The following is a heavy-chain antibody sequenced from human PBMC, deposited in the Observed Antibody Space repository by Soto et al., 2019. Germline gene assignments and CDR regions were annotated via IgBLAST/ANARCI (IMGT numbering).Heavy chain of an antibody. V-gene: IGHV4-30-4*02. J-gene: IGHJ4*02. D-gene: IGHD3-10*01. CDR2: IYYSGST. CDR1: GGSISSGDYY. CDR3: ARVCQGVIFPLLYFDY. Sequence: SETLSLTCTVSGGSISSGDYYWSWIRQPPGKGLEWIGYIYYSGSTYYNPSLKSRVTISVDTSKNQFSLKLSSVTAADTAVYYCARVCQGVIFPLLYFDYWGQGTLVTVSS.